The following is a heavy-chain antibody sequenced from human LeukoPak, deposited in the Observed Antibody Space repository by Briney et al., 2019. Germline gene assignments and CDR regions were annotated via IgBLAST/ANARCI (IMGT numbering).Heavy chain of an antibody. J-gene: IGHJ6*02. CDR1: GFTFSSYA. CDR3: AREMVATGVYGMDV. D-gene: IGHD5-12*01. CDR2: ISYDGSNK. V-gene: IGHV3-30-3*01. Sequence: GGSLRLSCAASGFTFSSYAMHWVRQAPGKGLEWVAVISYDGSNKYYADSVKGRFTISRDNSKNTLYLQMNSLRAEDTAVYYCAREMVATGVYGMDVWGQGTTVTVSS.